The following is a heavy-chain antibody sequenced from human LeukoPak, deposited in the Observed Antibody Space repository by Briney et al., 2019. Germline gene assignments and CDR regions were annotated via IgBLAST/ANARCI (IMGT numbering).Heavy chain of an antibody. V-gene: IGHV1-69*06. CDR3: ARDPYYDILTGYYKRSWFDP. CDR1: GGTFSSYA. J-gene: IGHJ5*02. CDR2: SIPSFGTA. Sequence: ASVHVSCQATGGTFSSYAISWVRQAPGQGRDWMGGSIPSFGTANYAQKFQGTVTITADKSTSTAYMELSSLRSEDTAVYYCARDPYYDILTGYYKRSWFDPWGQGTLVTVSS. D-gene: IGHD3-9*01.